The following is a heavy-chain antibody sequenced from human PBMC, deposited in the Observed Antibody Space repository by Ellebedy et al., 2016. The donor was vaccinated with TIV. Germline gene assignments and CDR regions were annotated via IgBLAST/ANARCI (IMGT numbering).Heavy chain of an antibody. Sequence: AASVKVSCKASGYTFIVYYIHWVRQAPGQGLEWMGWINPNSGGTNYAQKFQGRVTMTRDTSISTAYMELSRLRSEDTAVYYCARVGNYYGGNPSYYFDYWGQGTLVTVSS. CDR1: GYTFIVYY. CDR3: ARVGNYYGGNPSYYFDY. CDR2: INPNSGGT. J-gene: IGHJ4*02. V-gene: IGHV1-2*02. D-gene: IGHD4-23*01.